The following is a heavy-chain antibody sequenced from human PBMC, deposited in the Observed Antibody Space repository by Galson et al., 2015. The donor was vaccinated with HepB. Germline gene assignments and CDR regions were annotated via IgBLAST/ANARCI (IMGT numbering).Heavy chain of an antibody. CDR3: ARGGWYPEY. D-gene: IGHD6-19*01. V-gene: IGHV3-7*03. CDR2: INQGGSET. Sequence: SLRLSCAASGFTLNSYWLSWVRQALGKGLEWVANINQGGSETYYVDSVKGRFTISRDNAKNSLSLEMNSLRVEDTALYFCARGGWYPEYWGQGILVTVSS. CDR1: GFTLNSYW. J-gene: IGHJ4*02.